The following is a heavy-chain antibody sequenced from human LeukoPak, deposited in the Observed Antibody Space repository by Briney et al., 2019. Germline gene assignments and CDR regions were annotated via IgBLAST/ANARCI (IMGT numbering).Heavy chain of an antibody. D-gene: IGHD3-22*01. J-gene: IGHJ4*02. CDR2: IYHSGSP. CDR3: ARDGDTYYYDNSGYYYEY. V-gene: IGHV4-38-2*02. Sequence: PSETLSLACAVSGYSISNGYYWGWIRQPPVKGLEWIGSIYHSGSPYYNPSLKNLVTISVDTSKNQFSLKLSSVTAADTAVYYCARDGDTYYYDNSGYYYEYWGQGTLVTVSS. CDR1: GYSISNGYY.